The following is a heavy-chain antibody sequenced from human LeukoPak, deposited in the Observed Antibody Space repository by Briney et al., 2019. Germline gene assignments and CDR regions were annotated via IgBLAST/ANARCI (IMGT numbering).Heavy chain of an antibody. D-gene: IGHD6-13*01. CDR3: ARDYYSSSWYIFDY. CDR2: INPNSGGT. Sequence: GASVKVSCKASGYTFTSYYMHWVRQAPGQGLEWMGWINPNSGGTNYAQKFQGRVTMTRDTSISTAYMELSRLRSDDTAVYYCARDYYSSSWYIFDYWGQGTLVTVSS. V-gene: IGHV1-2*02. J-gene: IGHJ4*02. CDR1: GYTFTSYY.